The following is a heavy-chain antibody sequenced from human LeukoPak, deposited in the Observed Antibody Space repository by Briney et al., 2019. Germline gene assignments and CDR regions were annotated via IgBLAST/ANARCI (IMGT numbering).Heavy chain of an antibody. V-gene: IGHV4-34*01. Sequence: SETLSLTCAVYGGSFSGYYWSWIRQPPGKGLEWIGEINHSGSTNYNPSLKSRVTISVDTSKNQFSLKLSSVTAADTAVYYCASTSSPDLRAPPEDYWGQGTLVTVSS. J-gene: IGHJ4*02. CDR2: INHSGST. D-gene: IGHD3-3*01. CDR3: ASTSSPDLRAPPEDY. CDR1: GGSFSGYY.